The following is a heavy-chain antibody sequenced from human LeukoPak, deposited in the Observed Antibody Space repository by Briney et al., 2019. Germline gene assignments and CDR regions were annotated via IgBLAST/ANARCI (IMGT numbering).Heavy chain of an antibody. V-gene: IGHV5-51*01. CDR2: IYPGDSDT. Sequence: KVSCKASGYTFSGYYMHWVRQMPGKGLEWMGIIYPGDSDTRYSPSFQGQVTISADKSISTAYLQWSSLKASDTAMYYCARHSRGRYSSSWTLFDPWGQGTLVTVSS. J-gene: IGHJ5*02. D-gene: IGHD6-13*01. CDR1: GYTFSGYY. CDR3: ARHSRGRYSSSWTLFDP.